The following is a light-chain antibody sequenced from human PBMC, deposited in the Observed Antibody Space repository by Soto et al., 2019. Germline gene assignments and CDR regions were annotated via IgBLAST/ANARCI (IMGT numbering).Light chain of an antibody. J-gene: IGKJ1*01. CDR3: LQHITYPWT. CDR1: QGISSY. CDR2: SAS. V-gene: IGKV1-17*03. Sequence: DIQMTQSPSAMSASVGDRVTITCRASQGISSYLAWFKQKPGKAPKRLIYSASSLQSGVPSRFTGSGSGTEFTLTISSLQPEDFATYFCLQHITYPWTFGQGTKVEFK.